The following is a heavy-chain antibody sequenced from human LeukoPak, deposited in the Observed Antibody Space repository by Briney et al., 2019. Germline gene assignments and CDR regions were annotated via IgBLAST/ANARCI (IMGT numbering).Heavy chain of an antibody. CDR3: ARARTTVTTRYYYYYYMDV. CDR1: GYTFTGYY. J-gene: IGHJ6*03. V-gene: IGHV1-8*03. CDR2: INPNSGNT. D-gene: IGHD4-17*01. Sequence: ASVKVSCKASGYTFTGYYMHWVRQAPGQGLEWMGWINPNSGNTGYAQKFQGRVTITRNTSISTAYMELSSLRSEDTAVYYCARARTTVTTRYYYYYYMDVWGKGTTVTVSS.